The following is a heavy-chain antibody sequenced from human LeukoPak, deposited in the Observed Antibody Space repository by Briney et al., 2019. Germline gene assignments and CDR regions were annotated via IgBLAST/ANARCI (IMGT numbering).Heavy chain of an antibody. Sequence: PGGSLRLSCIASGFTFSASAMRWVRQAPGKGLEWLSSISGSGGFTHYADTVKGRFTISRHTYSRTLFLQLSKLRVDDTVLYYCAKDQGPDYAPYGSATRVYWGQRTPVAVSS. CDR1: GFTFSASA. V-gene: IGHV3-23*01. D-gene: IGHD4/OR15-4a*01. J-gene: IGHJ4*02. CDR3: AKDQGPDYAPYGSATRVY. CDR2: ISGSGGFT.